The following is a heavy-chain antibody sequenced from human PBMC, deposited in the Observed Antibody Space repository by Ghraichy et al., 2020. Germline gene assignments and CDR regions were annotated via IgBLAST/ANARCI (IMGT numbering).Heavy chain of an antibody. CDR3: ARGPWNGV. D-gene: IGHD1-1*01. Sequence: SETLSLTCAVYGGSFSGYYWSWIRQPPGKGLEWIGEINHSGSTNYNPSLKSRVTISVDTSKNQFSLKLSSVTAADTAVYYCARGPWNGVWGQGTLVTVSS. CDR1: GGSFSGYY. J-gene: IGHJ4*02. V-gene: IGHV4-34*01. CDR2: INHSGST.